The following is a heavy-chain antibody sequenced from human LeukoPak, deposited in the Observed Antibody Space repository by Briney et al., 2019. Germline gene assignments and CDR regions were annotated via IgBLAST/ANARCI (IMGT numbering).Heavy chain of an antibody. Sequence: GGSLRLSCAASGFTFSSYAMSWVRQAPGKGLDWVSAITDSGRSTYYADSVKGRFTISRDNSKNTLYLQMSSLRADDTAVYYCTSRYPAPGVPFYFHYWGQGTVVTVSS. CDR2: ITDSGRST. J-gene: IGHJ4*02. CDR1: GFTFSSYA. D-gene: IGHD6-13*01. CDR3: TSRYPAPGVPFYFHY. V-gene: IGHV3-23*01.